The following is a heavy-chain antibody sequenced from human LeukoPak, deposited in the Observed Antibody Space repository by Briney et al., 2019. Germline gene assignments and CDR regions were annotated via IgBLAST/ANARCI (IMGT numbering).Heavy chain of an antibody. CDR3: ARDDSDPTATAAPAFD. CDR1: GFTVSSNY. D-gene: IGHD3-22*01. J-gene: IGHJ4*02. CDR2: IYSDGSA. V-gene: IGHV3-66*01. Sequence: GGSLRLSCAASGFTVSSNYMNWVRQAPGKGLEWVSVIYSDGSAYYADSVKGRFTIFRDNFKNTLYLQMNRLRAEDTAVYYCARDDSDPTATAAPAFDWGQGTLVTVSS.